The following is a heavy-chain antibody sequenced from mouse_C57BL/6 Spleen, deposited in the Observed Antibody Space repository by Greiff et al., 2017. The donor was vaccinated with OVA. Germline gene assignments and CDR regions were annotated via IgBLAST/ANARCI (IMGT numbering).Heavy chain of an antibody. D-gene: IGHD2-10*01. CDR2: ISGGGGNT. V-gene: IGHV5-9*01. CDR3: ARQGPLLPGDFDY. Sequence: EVQGVESGGGLVKPGGSLKLSCAASGFTFSSYTMSWVRQTPVKRLEWVATISGGGGNTYYPDSVKGRFTISRDNAKNTLYLQMSSLRSEDTALYYCARQGPLLPGDFDYWGQGTTLTVSS. J-gene: IGHJ2*01. CDR1: GFTFSSYT.